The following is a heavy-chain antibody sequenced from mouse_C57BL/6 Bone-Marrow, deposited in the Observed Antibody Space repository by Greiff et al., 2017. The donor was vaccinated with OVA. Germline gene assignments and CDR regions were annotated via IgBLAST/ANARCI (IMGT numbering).Heavy chain of an antibody. J-gene: IGHJ1*03. CDR1: GYTFTSYW. D-gene: IGHD2-2*01. Sequence: VQLQQPGAELVKPGASVKLSCKASGYTFTSYWMHWVKQRPGRGLEWIGRIYPDSGGTKYNEKFKSKATLTVDKASSTAYMQLSSLTSEDSAVDYCARGGVRYWYFDVWGTGTTVTVSS. CDR2: IYPDSGGT. CDR3: ARGGVRYWYFDV. V-gene: IGHV1-72*01.